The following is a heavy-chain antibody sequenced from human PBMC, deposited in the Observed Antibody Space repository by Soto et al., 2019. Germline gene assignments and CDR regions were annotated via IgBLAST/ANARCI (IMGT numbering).Heavy chain of an antibody. CDR3: ALRSMAVVPEY. V-gene: IGHV4-59*01. J-gene: IGHJ4*02. CDR2: LYYGRSA. CDR1: GDSISSYY. D-gene: IGHD3-22*01. Sequence: QVQLQESGPGLVKPSETLSLTCAVSGDSISSYYCMWIRQPPGKGLESIGYLYYGRSANYNPSLESRVTLSVDTSMNQCSLTLSSMTAADTAVYYCALRSMAVVPEYWGQGTLVTVSS.